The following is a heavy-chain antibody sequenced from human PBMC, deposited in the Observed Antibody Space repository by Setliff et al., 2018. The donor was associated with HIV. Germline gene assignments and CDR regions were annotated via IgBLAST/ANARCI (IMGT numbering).Heavy chain of an antibody. D-gene: IGHD3-3*01. Sequence: GGSLRLSCAASGFTFSNYGMHWVRQAPGKGLEWVTVIWSDGSNKNYAASVKGRFTISRYNSKNTLYLQMNSLRVEDTAIYYCAKAWGSGYPSFESALMFDVWGQGTLVTVSS. J-gene: IGHJ4*02. CDR1: GFTFSNYG. V-gene: IGHV3-33*06. CDR2: IWSDGSNK. CDR3: AKAWGSGYPSFESALMFDV.